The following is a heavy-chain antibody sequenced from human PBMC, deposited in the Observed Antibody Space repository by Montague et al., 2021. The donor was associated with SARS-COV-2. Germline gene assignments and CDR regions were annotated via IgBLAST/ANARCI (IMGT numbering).Heavy chain of an antibody. D-gene: IGHD2-2*01. CDR1: GGSFSGYY. V-gene: IGHV4-34*01. CDR2: INHSGST. J-gene: IGHJ6*02. Sequence: ETLSLTRAVYGGSFSGYYWSWIRQPPGKGLEWIGEINHSGSTNYNPSLKSRVTISVDTSKNQLSLKLSSVTAADTAVYYCTREGYQVLWSDYYYYGMDVWGQGTTVTVSS. CDR3: TREGYQVLWSDYYYYGMDV.